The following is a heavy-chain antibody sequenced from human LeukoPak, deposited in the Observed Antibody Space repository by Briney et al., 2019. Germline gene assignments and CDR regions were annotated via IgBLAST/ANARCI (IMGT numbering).Heavy chain of an antibody. V-gene: IGHV1-69*01. D-gene: IGHD1-1*01. CDR1: GGTFSSYA. Sequence: ASVKVSCKASGGTFSSYAISWVRQAPGQGLEWMGGIIPIFGTANYAQKFQGRVTITADESTSTAYMGLSSLRSEDTAVYYCARDGRWNVDPLDYWGQGTLVTVSS. CDR2: IIPIFGTA. J-gene: IGHJ4*02. CDR3: ARDGRWNVDPLDY.